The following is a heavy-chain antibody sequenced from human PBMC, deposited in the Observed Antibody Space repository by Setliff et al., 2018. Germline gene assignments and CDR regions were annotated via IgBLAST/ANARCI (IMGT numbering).Heavy chain of an antibody. Sequence: GGSLRLSCAASGFTFGSYWMSWVRQAPGKGLEWVANIKQDGSEKIYVDSVKGRFTISRDNAKNSVYLQMNSLRAEDTAVYYCAAIWHRYFDYWGQGTLVTVSS. CDR1: GFTFGSYW. J-gene: IGHJ4*02. CDR3: AAIWHRYFDY. CDR2: IKQDGSEK. V-gene: IGHV3-7*01.